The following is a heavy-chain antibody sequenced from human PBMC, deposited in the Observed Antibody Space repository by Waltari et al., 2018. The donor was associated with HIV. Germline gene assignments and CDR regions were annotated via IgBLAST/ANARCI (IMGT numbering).Heavy chain of an antibody. Sequence: LVESGGDLVQSGTSLRLSCEASRFSFSDYDMFWVRQAPGKGLEWVAGISNDGNDKKYVDSVKGRFNVSRDNVKNTLYLYMSRLRPEDTAVYYCVRETSGRDAFDIWGLGTQVIVSS. D-gene: IGHD2-15*01. J-gene: IGHJ3*02. CDR1: RFSFSDYD. CDR2: ISNDGNDK. CDR3: VRETSGRDAFDI. V-gene: IGHV3-30*15.